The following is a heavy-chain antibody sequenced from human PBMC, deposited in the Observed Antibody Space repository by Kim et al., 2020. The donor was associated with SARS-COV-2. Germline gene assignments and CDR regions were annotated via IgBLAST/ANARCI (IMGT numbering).Heavy chain of an antibody. CDR3: AKDVSRITSFGVVTRGGMDV. J-gene: IGHJ6*02. CDR1: GFTFSNYS. Sequence: GGSLRLSCAASGFTFSNYSMNWVRQAPGKGLVWVARINCSEGSTDYADFVKGRFTISRDNSKNTLYLQMNSLRAEDTAVYYCAKDVSRITSFGVVTRGGMDVWGQRTRLTVSS. D-gene: IGHD3-3*01. V-gene: IGHV3-23*01. CDR2: INCSEGST.